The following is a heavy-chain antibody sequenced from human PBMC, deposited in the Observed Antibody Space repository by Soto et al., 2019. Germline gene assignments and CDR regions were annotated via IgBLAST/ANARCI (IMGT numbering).Heavy chain of an antibody. D-gene: IGHD3-22*01. Sequence: GGSLRLSCGASGFTFSDNAMTWVRQAPGKGLEWVSSISDDGDSTYYADSVKGRFAVSRDNSKNTLYLQMNSLRAEDTAVYYCAKDGEALYYYDTSGPKTWFDPWGLGTLVTASS. CDR1: GFTFSDNA. J-gene: IGHJ5*02. CDR2: ISDDGDST. V-gene: IGHV3-23*01. CDR3: AKDGEALYYYDTSGPKTWFDP.